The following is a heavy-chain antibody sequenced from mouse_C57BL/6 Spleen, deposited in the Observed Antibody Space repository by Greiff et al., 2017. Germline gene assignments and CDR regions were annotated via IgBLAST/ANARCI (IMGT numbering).Heavy chain of an antibody. CDR2: IYPGDGDT. V-gene: IGHV1-82*01. CDR3: ARDYYGSSYAMDY. D-gene: IGHD1-1*01. Sequence: VQLQQSGPELVKPGASVKISCKASGYAFSSSWMNWVKQRPGKGLEWIVRIYPGDGDTNYNGKFKGKATLTADKSSSTAYMQLSSLTSEDSAVYFCARDYYGSSYAMDYWGQGTSVTVSS. CDR1: GYAFSSSW. J-gene: IGHJ4*01.